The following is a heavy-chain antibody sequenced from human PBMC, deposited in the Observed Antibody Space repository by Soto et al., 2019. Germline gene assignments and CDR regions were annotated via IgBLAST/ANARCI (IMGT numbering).Heavy chain of an antibody. CDR1: GYSFTSYW. CDR2: IYPGDSDT. CDR3: ARSTYYYDSSGYFPYYYYYGMDV. V-gene: IGHV5-51*01. Sequence: PGESLKISCKGSGYSFTSYWIGWVRQVPGKGLEWMGIIYPGDSDTRYSPSFQGQVTISADKSISTAYLQWSSLKASDTAMYYCARSTYYYDSSGYFPYYYYYGMDVWGQGTTVTVSS. D-gene: IGHD3-22*01. J-gene: IGHJ6*02.